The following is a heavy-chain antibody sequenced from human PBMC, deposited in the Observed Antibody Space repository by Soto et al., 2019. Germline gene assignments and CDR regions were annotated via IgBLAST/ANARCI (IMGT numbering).Heavy chain of an antibody. D-gene: IGHD3-3*01. V-gene: IGHV1-46*03. CDR2: INPSGGST. CDR1: GYTFTSYY. J-gene: IGHJ4*02. CDR3: ARDPPPIFGVVIRYTPFDY. Sequence: GASVKVSCKASGYTFTSYYMHWVRQAPGQGLEWMGIINPSGGSTSYAQKFQGRVTMTRDTSTSTVYMELSSLRSEDTAVYYCARDPPPIFGVVIRYTPFDYWGQGTLVTVSS.